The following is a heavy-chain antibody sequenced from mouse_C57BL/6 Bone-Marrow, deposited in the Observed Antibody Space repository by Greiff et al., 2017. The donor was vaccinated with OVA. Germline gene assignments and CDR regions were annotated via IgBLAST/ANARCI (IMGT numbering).Heavy chain of an antibody. CDR2: IDPSDSET. J-gene: IGHJ2*01. V-gene: IGHV1-52*01. CDR1: GYTFTSYW. D-gene: IGHD1-1*01. Sequence: VQLKQPGAELVRPGSSVKLSCKASGYTFTSYWMHWVKQRPIQGLEWIGNIDPSDSETHYNQKFKDKATLTVDKSSSTAYMQLSSLTSEDSAVYYCARWGFLLLYFDYWGQGTTLTVSS. CDR3: ARWGFLLLYFDY.